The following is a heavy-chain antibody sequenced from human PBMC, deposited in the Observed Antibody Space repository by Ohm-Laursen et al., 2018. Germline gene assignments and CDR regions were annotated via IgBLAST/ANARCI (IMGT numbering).Heavy chain of an antibody. CDR1: GFAFSNSW. CDR3: ARDPELLRAFDI. V-gene: IGHV3-66*01. D-gene: IGHD1-26*01. J-gene: IGHJ3*02. Sequence: SLRLSCTASGFAFSNSWLTWVRQAPGKGLEWVSVIYSGGDKYYADSVKGRFTISRDNSKNTLYLQMNSLRAEDTAVYYCARDPELLRAFDIWGQGTMVTVSS. CDR2: IYSGGDK.